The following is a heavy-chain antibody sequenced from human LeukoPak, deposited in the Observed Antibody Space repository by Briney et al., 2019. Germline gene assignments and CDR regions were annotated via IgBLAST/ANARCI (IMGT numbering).Heavy chain of an antibody. CDR3: ARDTAAAIPFDY. V-gene: IGHV1-69*10. CDR2: IIPILGIA. Sequence: SVKVSCKASGGTFSSYAISWVRQAPGQGLEWMGGIIPILGIANYAQKFQGRVTITADKSTSTAYMELSSLRSEDTAAYYCARDTAAAIPFDYWGQGTLVTVSS. J-gene: IGHJ4*02. D-gene: IGHD2-2*01. CDR1: GGTFSSYA.